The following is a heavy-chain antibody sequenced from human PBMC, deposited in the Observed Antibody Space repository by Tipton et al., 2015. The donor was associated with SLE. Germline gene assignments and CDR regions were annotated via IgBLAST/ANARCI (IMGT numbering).Heavy chain of an antibody. CDR3: ARGRSSSPPYYYYYMDV. V-gene: IGHV4-4*08. CDR2: IYTSGST. J-gene: IGHJ6*03. Sequence: TLSLTCTVSGGSISSYYWSWIRQSPGKGLEWIGYIYTSGSTNYNPPLKSRVTISADTSKNQFSLKLSSVTAADTAVYYCARGRSSSPPYYYYYMDVWGKGTTVTVSS. D-gene: IGHD6-13*01. CDR1: GGSISSYY.